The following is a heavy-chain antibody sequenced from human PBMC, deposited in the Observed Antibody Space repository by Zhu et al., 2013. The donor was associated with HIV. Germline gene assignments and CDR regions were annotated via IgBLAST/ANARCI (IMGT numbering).Heavy chain of an antibody. J-gene: IGHJ6*04. CDR1: RGSFYNYA. Sequence: QVQLVQSGAEVKKPGSSVKVSCRASRGSFYNYAVNWVRQAPGQGLEWMGGIIPDLGMTNYPQRLQGRVTITADISTGTAYMELSNLTFDDTATYYCASHTGVVSVVRGAGMDVWGTGTTVIVSS. V-gene: IGHV1-69*17. D-gene: IGHD3-10*01. CDR3: ASHTGVVSVVRGAGMDV. CDR2: IIPDLGMT.